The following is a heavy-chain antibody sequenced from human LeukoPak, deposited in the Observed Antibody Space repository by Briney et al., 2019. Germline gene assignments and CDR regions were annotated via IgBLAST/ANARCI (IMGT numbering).Heavy chain of an antibody. J-gene: IGHJ4*02. CDR3: ARAGYSNRWDGVDY. D-gene: IGHD2/OR15-2a*01. V-gene: IGHV5-51*01. Sequence: PGESLKISCKGSGYRFTKSWIGWVRQMPGKGLEWLGIIYPDDSRTRYSPSFQGQVTISVDKSITTAYLQWTSLKASDTAMYYCARAGYSNRWDGVDYWGQGTLVTVSS. CDR1: GYRFTKSW. CDR2: IYPDDSRT.